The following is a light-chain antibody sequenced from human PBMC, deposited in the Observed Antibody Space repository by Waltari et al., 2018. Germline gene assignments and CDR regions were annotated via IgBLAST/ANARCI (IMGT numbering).Light chain of an antibody. V-gene: IGKV3-20*01. Sequence: EIMLTQSPGTLSLSPGERATLSCRASQSISRSLAWYQHKPGQAPGLLIYGASSRATGIPDRFSGSGSGTDFSLTISRLQPEDFAVYYCQHYVRLPATFGQGTKVDIK. J-gene: IGKJ1*01. CDR1: QSISRS. CDR2: GAS. CDR3: QHYVRLPAT.